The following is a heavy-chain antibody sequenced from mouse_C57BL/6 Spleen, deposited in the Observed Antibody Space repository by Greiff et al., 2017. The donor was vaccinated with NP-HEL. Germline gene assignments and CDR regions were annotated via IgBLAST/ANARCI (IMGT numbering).Heavy chain of an antibody. V-gene: IGHV14-3*01. J-gene: IGHJ2*01. CDR3: ALYYYGSSRYYFDY. CDR1: GFNIKNTY. Sequence: VHVKQSVAELVRPGASVKLSCTASGFNIKNTYMHWVKQRPEQGLEWIGRIDPANGNTKYAPKFQGKATITADTSSNTAYLQLSSLTSEDTAIYYCALYYYGSSRYYFDYWGQGTTLTVSS. CDR2: IDPANGNT. D-gene: IGHD1-1*01.